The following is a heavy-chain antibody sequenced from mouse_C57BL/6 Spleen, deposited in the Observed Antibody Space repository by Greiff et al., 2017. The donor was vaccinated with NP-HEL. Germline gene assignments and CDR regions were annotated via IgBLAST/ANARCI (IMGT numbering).Heavy chain of an antibody. CDR2: IYPSDSET. V-gene: IGHV1-61*01. Sequence: QVQLQQPGAELVRPGSSVKLSCKASGYTFTSYWMDWVKQRPGQGLEWIGNIYPSDSETHYNQKFKDKATLTVDKSSSTAYMQLSSLTSEDSAVYYCARSEGPFDYWGQGTTLTVSS. D-gene: IGHD3-3*01. CDR1: GYTFTSYW. J-gene: IGHJ2*01. CDR3: ARSEGPFDY.